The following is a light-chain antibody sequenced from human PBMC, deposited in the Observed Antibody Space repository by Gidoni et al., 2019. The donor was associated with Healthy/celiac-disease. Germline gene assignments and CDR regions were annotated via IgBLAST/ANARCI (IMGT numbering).Light chain of an antibody. J-gene: IGLJ2*01. V-gene: IGLV3-1*01. CDR3: QAWDSSTGNVV. CDR1: KLGDKY. CDR2: QDS. Sequence: SYELTQTPSVSVSPGQTASITCSGDKLGDKYACWYQQKPGQSPVLVIYQDSKRPSGIPERFSGSNPGNTATLTISGTQAMDEADYYCQAWDSSTGNVVFGGGTKLTVL.